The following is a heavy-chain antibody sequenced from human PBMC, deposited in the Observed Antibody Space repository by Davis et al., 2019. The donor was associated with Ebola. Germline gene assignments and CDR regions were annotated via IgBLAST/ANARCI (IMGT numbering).Heavy chain of an antibody. CDR2: ISASGDNT. Sequence: PGGSLRLSCAASGFTFSTYAMTWVRQAPGKGLEWVSRISASGDNTGYADSVKGQFTISRDNLRDTLYLQMNSLRAEDTAVYYCAKARDNFYASGSYSDYFDHWGQGTLVTVSS. CDR1: GFTFSTYA. D-gene: IGHD3-10*01. V-gene: IGHV3-23*01. CDR3: AKARDNFYASGSYSDYFDH. J-gene: IGHJ4*02.